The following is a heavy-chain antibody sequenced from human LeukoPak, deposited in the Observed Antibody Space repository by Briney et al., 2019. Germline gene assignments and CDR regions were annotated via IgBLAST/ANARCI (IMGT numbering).Heavy chain of an antibody. CDR1: GFTFSSYW. D-gene: IGHD2-2*01. V-gene: IGHV3-7*01. J-gene: IGHJ6*03. CDR3: ARRRGSTSGSYYMDV. Sequence: GGSLRLSCAASGFTFSSYWMSWVRQAPGKGLEWVANIKQDGSEKYYVDSVKGRFTISRDDAKNSLYLQMNSLRAEDTAVYYCARRRGSTSGSYYMDVWGKGTTVTVS. CDR2: IKQDGSEK.